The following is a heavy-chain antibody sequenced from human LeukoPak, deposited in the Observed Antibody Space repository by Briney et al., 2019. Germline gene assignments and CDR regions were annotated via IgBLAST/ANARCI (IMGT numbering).Heavy chain of an antibody. CDR2: FYYGGLT. V-gene: IGHV4-39*07. Sequence: PSETLSLTCTVSGDSITSNNIHWGWIRQPPGKGLEWIGSFYYGGLTFYNPALKSRATLSVDTSKNQFSLRLSSVAAADTAIHYCARDKVMFGQYYYMDVWGKGTTVTVSS. D-gene: IGHD3-16*01. CDR1: GDSITSNNIH. J-gene: IGHJ6*03. CDR3: ARDKVMFGQYYYMDV.